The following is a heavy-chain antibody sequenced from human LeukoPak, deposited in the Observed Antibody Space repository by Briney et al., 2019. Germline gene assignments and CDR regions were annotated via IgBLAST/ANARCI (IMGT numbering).Heavy chain of an antibody. J-gene: IGHJ3*01. V-gene: IGHV1-2*02. D-gene: IGHD5-12*01. CDR2: INPNSGVT. Sequence: GASVKVSCKASGYTFTAYHMHWVRQAPGQGLEWMGWINPNSGVTNYAQKFQGRVALTRDTSISTAYMELSSLRSDDTAVYYCARVSVARSWPPIGAFDVWGQGTVVTVSS. CDR1: GYTFTAYH. CDR3: ARVSVARSWPPIGAFDV.